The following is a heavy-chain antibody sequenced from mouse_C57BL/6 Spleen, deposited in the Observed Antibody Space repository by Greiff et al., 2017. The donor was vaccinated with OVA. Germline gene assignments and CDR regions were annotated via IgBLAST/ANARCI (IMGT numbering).Heavy chain of an antibody. CDR3: ARSERMDY. J-gene: IGHJ2*01. CDR1: GYAFSSSW. V-gene: IGHV1-82*01. Sequence: VQLQESGPELVKPGASVKISCKASGYAFSSSWMNWVKQRPGKGLECIGRIYPGDGDTNYNGKFKGKATLTADKSSSTAYMQLSSLTSEDSAVYFCARSERMDYWGQGTTLTVSS. CDR2: IYPGDGDT.